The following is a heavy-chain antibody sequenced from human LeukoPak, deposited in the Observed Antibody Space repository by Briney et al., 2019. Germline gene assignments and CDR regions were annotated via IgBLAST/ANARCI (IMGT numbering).Heavy chain of an antibody. CDR2: INHSGYT. Sequence: SETLSLACAVSGVPFSNYYWSWVRQSPREGREWIGEINHSGYTNYNPSLKSRVTMSIDTSKNQFSLILTSVTAADAGVYYCTRAVAGHPDWGQGTLVTVSS. CDR3: TRAVAGHPD. CDR1: GVPFSNYY. V-gene: IGHV4-34*01. J-gene: IGHJ4*02. D-gene: IGHD6-19*01.